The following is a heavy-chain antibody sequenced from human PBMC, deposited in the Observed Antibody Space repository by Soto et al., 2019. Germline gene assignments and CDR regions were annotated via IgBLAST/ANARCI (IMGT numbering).Heavy chain of an antibody. CDR1: GGTFSNYA. J-gene: IGHJ2*01. V-gene: IGHV1-69*01. CDR3: ARSLRSSRPGWYFDL. CDR2: IIPIFGTA. D-gene: IGHD6-6*01. Sequence: QVQLVQSGAEVKKPGSSVKVSCKASGGTFSNYAINWVRQAPGQGLEWMGGIIPIFGTANYAQKFQGRVTITADESTSTAYMELSSLRSEDTAVYYCARSLRSSRPGWYFDLWGRGTLALSPQ.